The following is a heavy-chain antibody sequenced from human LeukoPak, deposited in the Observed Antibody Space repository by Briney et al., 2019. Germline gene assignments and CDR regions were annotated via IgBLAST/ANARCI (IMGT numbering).Heavy chain of an antibody. V-gene: IGHV3-53*01. J-gene: IGHJ3*02. D-gene: IGHD3-22*01. CDR2: IYSVVST. CDR3: ARVSSGFFDAFDI. CDR1: GFTFGKYG. Sequence: GGSMSLSCAAYGFTFGKYGISWVRPAPGRGLEWVSVIYSVVSTSYADSVKGRFTISRDNSKNTLYLQMNSLTAEDTAVYYCARVSSGFFDAFDIWGQGTMVTVSS.